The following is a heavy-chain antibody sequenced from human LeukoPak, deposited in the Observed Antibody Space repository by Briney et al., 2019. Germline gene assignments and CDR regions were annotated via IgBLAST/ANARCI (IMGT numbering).Heavy chain of an antibody. V-gene: IGHV4-59*12. D-gene: IGHD5-18*01. CDR1: GGSISSYY. CDR3: ARLGYSYGFGPNYFDY. CDR2: IYYSGST. J-gene: IGHJ4*02. Sequence: PSETLSLTCTVSGGSISSYYWSWIRQPPGKGLEWIGYIYYSGSTDYNPSLKSRVTISVDKSKNQFSLKLSSVTAADTAVYYCARLGYSYGFGPNYFDYWGQGTLVTVSS.